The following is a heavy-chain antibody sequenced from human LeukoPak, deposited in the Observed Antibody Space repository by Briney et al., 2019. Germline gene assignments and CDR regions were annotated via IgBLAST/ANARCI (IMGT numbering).Heavy chain of an antibody. CDR2: IKSKNDGGTT. Sequence: PGGSLRLSCAASGFTFSSYAMTWVRQAPGKGLGWVGRIKSKNDGGTTDFAAPVKGRFTISRDDSKRMMFLEMNGLKTEDTAVYYCVGRPWNFDYWGQGTLVTVSS. CDR3: VGRPWNFDY. V-gene: IGHV3-15*05. J-gene: IGHJ4*02. CDR1: GFTFSSYA. D-gene: IGHD1-1*01.